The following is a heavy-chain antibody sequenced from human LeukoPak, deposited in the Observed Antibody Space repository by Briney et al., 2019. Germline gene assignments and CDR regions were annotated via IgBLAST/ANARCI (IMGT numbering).Heavy chain of an antibody. V-gene: IGHV4-59*01. Sequence: SETLSLTCTVSGASISSYHWTWIRQPPGKGLEWIGYHHYSASTSYNPALTSRVTMSVDMSNNQSSLKLNSVTAADTAIYYCARIHGSYGGAVDIWGPGTMVTVSS. D-gene: IGHD3-10*01. CDR1: GASISSYH. CDR3: ARIHGSYGGAVDI. CDR2: HHYSAST. J-gene: IGHJ3*02.